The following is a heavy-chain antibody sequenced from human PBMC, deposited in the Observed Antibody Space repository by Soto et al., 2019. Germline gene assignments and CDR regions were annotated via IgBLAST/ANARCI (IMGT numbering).Heavy chain of an antibody. J-gene: IGHJ6*02. CDR1: GFTFSSYG. CDR2: ISYDGSNK. Sequence: PGGSLRLSCAASGFTFSSYGMHWVRQAPGKGLEWVAVISYDGSNKYYADSVKGRFTISRDNSKNTLYLQMNSLRAEDTAVYYCAKDNIPYDCTNGVCYYYGMDVWGQGTTVTVSS. V-gene: IGHV3-30*18. D-gene: IGHD2-8*01. CDR3: AKDNIPYDCTNGVCYYYGMDV.